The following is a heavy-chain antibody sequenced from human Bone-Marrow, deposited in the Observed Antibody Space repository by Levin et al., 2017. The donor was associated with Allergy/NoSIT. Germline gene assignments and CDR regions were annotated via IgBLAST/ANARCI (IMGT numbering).Heavy chain of an antibody. J-gene: IGHJ4*02. CDR1: GFTFSSYA. CDR3: AKDHGSAEDFDY. D-gene: IGHD1-26*01. CDR2: FSVSGGST. V-gene: IGHV3-23*01. Sequence: GGSLRLSCAASGFTFSSYAMSWVRQAPGEGLEWVSTFSVSGGSTHYADSVKGRFTISRDNSKNTLYLHMNSLRAEDTAVYYCAKDHGSAEDFDYWGQGTLVTVSS.